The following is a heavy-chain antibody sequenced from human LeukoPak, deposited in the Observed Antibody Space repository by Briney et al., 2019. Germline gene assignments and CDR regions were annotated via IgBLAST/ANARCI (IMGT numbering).Heavy chain of an antibody. Sequence: PSETLSLTCTVSGGSISSYYWSWIRQPPGKGLEWIGYIYYSGSTNYNPSLKSRVTISVDTSKNQFSLKLSSVTAADTAVYYCAGSASFVARIDYWGQGTLVTVSS. V-gene: IGHV4-59*01. J-gene: IGHJ4*02. CDR1: GGSISSYY. D-gene: IGHD3-10*01. CDR3: AGSASFVARIDY. CDR2: IYYSGST.